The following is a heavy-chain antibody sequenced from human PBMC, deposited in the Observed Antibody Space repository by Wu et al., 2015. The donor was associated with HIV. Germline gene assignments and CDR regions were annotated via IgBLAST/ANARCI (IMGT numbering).Heavy chain of an antibody. Sequence: QVHLVQSGGEVKKPGASVRVSCKASGYSFSDYHVHWVRQAPGQGLEWMGWINHNSGGATYAQKFQGRVAMTSDMSINTAFMELHRLRFDDTAVYYCARGGSVFAGIVEIITVRFAYWGQGTLVTVSS. CDR1: GYSFSDYH. D-gene: IGHD1-26*01. CDR2: INHNSGGA. J-gene: IGHJ4*02. CDR3: ARGGSVFAGIVEIITVRFAY. V-gene: IGHV1-2*02.